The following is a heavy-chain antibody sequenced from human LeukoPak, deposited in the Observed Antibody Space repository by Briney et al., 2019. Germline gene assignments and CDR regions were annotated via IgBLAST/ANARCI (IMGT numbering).Heavy chain of an antibody. V-gene: IGHV3-30-3*01. D-gene: IGHD1-7*01. CDR1: GFTFRSYA. CDR2: ISWDGNIK. J-gene: IGHJ3*02. CDR3: ARVKTGTDDAFDI. Sequence: PGGSLRLSCAASGFTFRSYAIHWVRQAPGKGLEWVAFISWDGNIKYYADSVKGRFTISRDNSKNTLYLQMNSLRAEDTAVYYCARVKTGTDDAFDIWGQGTMVTVSS.